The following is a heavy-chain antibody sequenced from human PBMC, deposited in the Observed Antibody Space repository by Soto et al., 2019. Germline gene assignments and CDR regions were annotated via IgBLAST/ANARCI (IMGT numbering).Heavy chain of an antibody. CDR3: ARATIVLLPAAMVSHWFDP. D-gene: IGHD2-2*01. Sequence: ASVKVSCKASGYIFSRNDIHWVRQAPGQRLEWMGWMNAGNGNTRYSREFQARVTFTRDTAASTGYMELSSVTAADTAVYYCARATIVLLPAAMVSHWFDPWGPGTLVTVSS. V-gene: IGHV1-3*01. CDR1: GYIFSRND. J-gene: IGHJ5*02. CDR2: MNAGNGNT.